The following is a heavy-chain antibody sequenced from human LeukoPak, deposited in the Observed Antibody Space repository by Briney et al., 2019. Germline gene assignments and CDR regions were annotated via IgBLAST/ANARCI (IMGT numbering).Heavy chain of an antibody. V-gene: IGHV3-23*01. CDR3: AGRGSGSYFDY. CDR2: ISGSGGST. D-gene: IGHD3-10*01. CDR1: GFTFNTYG. Sequence: GGSLRLSCAASGFTFNTYGMNWVRQAPGKGLEWVSAISGSGGSTYYADSVKGRFTISRDNSKNTLYLQMHSLRAEDTAVYYCAGRGSGSYFDYWGQGTLVTVSS. J-gene: IGHJ4*02.